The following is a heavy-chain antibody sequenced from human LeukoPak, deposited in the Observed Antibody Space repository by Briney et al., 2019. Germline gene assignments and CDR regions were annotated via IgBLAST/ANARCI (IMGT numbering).Heavy chain of an antibody. J-gene: IGHJ4*02. Sequence: PGGSLRVSCAASGCTFSSYSMNWVRQAPGKGLEWVSSISSSSSYIYYADSVKGRFTISRDNAKNSLYLQMNSLRAEDTAVYYCASGRQEMATIPFDYWGQGTLVTVSS. V-gene: IGHV3-21*01. CDR2: ISSSSSYI. CDR1: GCTFSSYS. D-gene: IGHD5-12*01. CDR3: ASGRQEMATIPFDY.